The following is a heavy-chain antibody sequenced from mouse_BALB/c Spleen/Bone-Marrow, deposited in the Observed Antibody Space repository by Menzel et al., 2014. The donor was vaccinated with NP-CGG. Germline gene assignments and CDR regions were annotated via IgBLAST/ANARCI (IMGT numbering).Heavy chain of an antibody. CDR3: SKDGGYDYSYYFDY. J-gene: IGHJ2*01. V-gene: IGHV5-6-4*01. CDR1: GFTFSSYS. CDR2: ISSGGHYT. Sequence: EVQLVESGGGLAKPGGSLKLSCAASGFTFSSYSMSWVRQTPEKRLEWVATISSGGHYTYYPDSVKGRFTISRDNAKNTLYLQMSSLKSEDTAMYYCSKDGGYDYSYYFDYWGQGTTLTVSS. D-gene: IGHD2-4*01.